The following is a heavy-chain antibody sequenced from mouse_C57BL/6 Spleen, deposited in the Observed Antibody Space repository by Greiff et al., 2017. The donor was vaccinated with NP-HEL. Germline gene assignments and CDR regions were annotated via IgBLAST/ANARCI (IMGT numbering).Heavy chain of an antibody. J-gene: IGHJ4*01. CDR1: GYTFTSYW. CDR3: ASGFRDGYAMDY. Sequence: QVQLQQSGAELVMPGASVKLSCTASGYTFTSYWMHWVKQRPGQGLEWIGEIDPSDSYTNYNQTFKGKSPLTVDKSSSTAYMQLSSLTSEDSAVYYCASGFRDGYAMDYWGQGTSVTVSS. CDR2: IDPSDSYT. V-gene: IGHV1-69*01. D-gene: IGHD3-3*01.